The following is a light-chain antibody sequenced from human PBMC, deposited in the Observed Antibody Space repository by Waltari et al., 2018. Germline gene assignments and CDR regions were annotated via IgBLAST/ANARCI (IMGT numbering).Light chain of an antibody. CDR2: EVS. V-gene: IGKV2D-29*01. Sequence: DVVMTQTPLSMSVTPGQPASISCKSSQSLLHSDGKTYLSWYLQKPGQPPQLLISEVSNRVSGVPDMFSGSGSGTDVTLKISRVEAVDVGVYYCMQIKQLLPWTFGQGTNVEIK. J-gene: IGKJ1*01. CDR1: QSLLHSDGKTY. CDR3: MQIKQLLPWT.